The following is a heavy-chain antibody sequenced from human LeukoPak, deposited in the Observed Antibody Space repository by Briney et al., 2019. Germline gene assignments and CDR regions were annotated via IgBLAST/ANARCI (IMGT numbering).Heavy chain of an antibody. CDR1: GFTFSSYA. CDR3: ARDGRGQWLVHGAFDY. CDR2: ISYDGSDK. D-gene: IGHD6-19*01. Sequence: GGSLRLSCAASGFTFSSYAMHWVRQAPGKGLEWVAVISYDGSDKYYADSVKGRFTISRDNSKNTLYLQMNSLRAEDTAVYYCARDGRGQWLVHGAFDYWGQGTLVTVSS. J-gene: IGHJ4*02. V-gene: IGHV3-30-3*01.